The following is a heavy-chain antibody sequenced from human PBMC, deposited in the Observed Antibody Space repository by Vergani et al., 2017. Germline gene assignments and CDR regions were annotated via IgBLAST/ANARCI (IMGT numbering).Heavy chain of an antibody. V-gene: IGHV5-51*02. D-gene: IGHD4-17*01. Sequence: EAQLVQSGADVKKPGESLKISCKGSAYSFTSYCNGWVRQMPGKGLEWMGIIYPGDSDTRYSPSFQGQDTISSDKSIRTSYLKWRSRKASDTAMYYCARRLRSTLYGMDVGSEGTTVTVSS. CDR3: ARRLRSTLYGMDV. CDR2: IYPGDSDT. J-gene: IGHJ6*04. CDR1: AYSFTSYC.